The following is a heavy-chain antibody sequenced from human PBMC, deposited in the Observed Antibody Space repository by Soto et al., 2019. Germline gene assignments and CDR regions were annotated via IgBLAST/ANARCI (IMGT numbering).Heavy chain of an antibody. V-gene: IGHV4-59*01. CDR1: GGSISSYY. CDR3: ARLLFGHMVATYYYFAY. CDR2: IYYSGST. J-gene: IGHJ4*02. D-gene: IGHD5-12*01. Sequence: SETLSLTCTVSGGSISSYYWSWIRQPPGKGLEWIGYIYYSGSTNYNPSLKSRVTISVDTSKNQFSLKLSSVTAADTAVYYCARLLFGHMVATYYYFAYWGQGTLVTVSS.